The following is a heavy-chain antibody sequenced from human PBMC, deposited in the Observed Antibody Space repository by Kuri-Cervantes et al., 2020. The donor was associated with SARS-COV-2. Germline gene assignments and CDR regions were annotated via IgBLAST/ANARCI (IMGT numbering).Heavy chain of an antibody. Sequence: SETLSLTCTVSGGSISSYYWSWIRQPPGKGLEWIGYIYYSGSTNYNPSLKSRVTISVDTSKNQFSLKLSSVTAADTAVYYYARGWDYGSGSYYPRGDYGMDVWGQGTTVTVSS. V-gene: IGHV4-59*01. CDR3: ARGWDYGSGSYYPRGDYGMDV. J-gene: IGHJ6*02. CDR1: GGSISSYY. D-gene: IGHD3-10*01. CDR2: IYYSGST.